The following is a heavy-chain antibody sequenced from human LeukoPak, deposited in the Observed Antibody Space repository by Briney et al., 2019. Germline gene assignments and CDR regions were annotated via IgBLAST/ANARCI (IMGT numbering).Heavy chain of an antibody. V-gene: IGHV3-7*03. D-gene: IGHD3-10*01. Sequence: GGSLRLSCAASGFTFSSYPMHWVRQAPGKGLEWAANIKQDGSEKYYVDSVKGRFTISRDNARNSLYLQMNSLRAEDTAMYYCARGTMASDFWGQGTLVTVSS. J-gene: IGHJ4*02. CDR2: IKQDGSEK. CDR3: ARGTMASDF. CDR1: GFTFSSYP.